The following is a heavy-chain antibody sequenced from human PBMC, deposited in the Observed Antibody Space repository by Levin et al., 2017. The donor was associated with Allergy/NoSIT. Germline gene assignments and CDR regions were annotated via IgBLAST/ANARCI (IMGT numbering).Heavy chain of an antibody. Sequence: GGSLRLSCTVSGFSFSDYYIPWIRQAPGKGLDWVSHISNSGRNTYAAASLKGRFTISRDNAKNSLYLQMNNLRVEDTAVYYCARVGRHPYNKAMDFWGQGTTVTVSS. J-gene: IGHJ6*02. V-gene: IGHV3-11*01. CDR2: ISNSGRNT. CDR3: ARVGRHPYNKAMDF. D-gene: IGHD1-1*01. CDR1: GFSFSDYY.